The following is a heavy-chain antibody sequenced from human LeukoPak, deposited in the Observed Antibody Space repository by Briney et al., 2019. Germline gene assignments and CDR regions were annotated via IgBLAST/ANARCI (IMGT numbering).Heavy chain of an antibody. V-gene: IGHV4-61*02. D-gene: IGHD2-2*01. CDR2: IYTSGIT. CDR3: AREPLIVVVPAAQPGETRDAFNI. CDR1: GGSISSGSYY. Sequence: SETLSLTCTVSGGSISSGSYYWSWIRQPAGKGLEWIGGIYTSGITNYNPSLKSRVTISLDTSQNQFSLKLSSVTAADTAVYYCAREPLIVVVPAAQPGETRDAFNIWGEGTMVTVSS. J-gene: IGHJ3*02.